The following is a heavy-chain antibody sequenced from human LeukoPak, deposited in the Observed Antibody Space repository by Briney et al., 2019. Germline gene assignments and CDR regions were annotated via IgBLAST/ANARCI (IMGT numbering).Heavy chain of an antibody. D-gene: IGHD2-21*01. CDR1: GGSISGYY. CDR3: ARGGIAPYNWFDP. CDR2: INHSGST. Sequence: SETLSLTCTVSGGSISGYYWSWIRQPPGKGLEWIGEINHSGSTNYNPSLKSRVTISVDTSKNQFSLKLSSVTAADTAVYYCARGGIAPYNWFDPWGQGTLVTVSS. V-gene: IGHV4-34*01. J-gene: IGHJ5*02.